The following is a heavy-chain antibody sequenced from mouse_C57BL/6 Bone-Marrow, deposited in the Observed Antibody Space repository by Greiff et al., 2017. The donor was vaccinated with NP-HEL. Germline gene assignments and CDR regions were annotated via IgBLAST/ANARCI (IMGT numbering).Heavy chain of an antibody. V-gene: IGHV1-56*01. J-gene: IGHJ3*01. CDR1: GYTFTSHW. Sequence: VQLQQSGPELVRPGASVKISCKAPGYTFTSHWMQWVRQRPGQGLEWIGEIFPGSGSTYYNEKFKGKATLTVDTSSSTAYMQLSSLTSEDSAVYFCAIITTVVDAWFAYWGQGTLVTVSA. D-gene: IGHD1-1*01. CDR3: AIITTVVDAWFAY. CDR2: IFPGSGST.